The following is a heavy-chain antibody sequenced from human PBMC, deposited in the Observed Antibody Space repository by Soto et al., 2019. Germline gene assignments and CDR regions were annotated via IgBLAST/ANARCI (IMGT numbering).Heavy chain of an antibody. CDR1: GFTFSSYW. V-gene: IGHV3-7*01. CDR3: ATDPGDIVVVVAATA. CDR2: IKQDGSEK. D-gene: IGHD2-15*01. J-gene: IGHJ5*02. Sequence: GGSLRLSCAASGFTFSSYWMSWVRQAPGKGLEWVANIKQDGSEKYYVDSVKGRFTISRDNAKNSLYLQMNSLRAEDTAVYYCATDPGDIVVVVAATAWGQGTLVTVSS.